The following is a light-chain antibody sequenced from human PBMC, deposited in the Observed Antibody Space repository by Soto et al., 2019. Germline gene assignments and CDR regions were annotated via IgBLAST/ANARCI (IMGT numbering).Light chain of an antibody. CDR1: SSDVGSYNR. CDR2: EVS. V-gene: IGLV2-18*02. Sequence: QSVLTQTPSVSGSPGQSVTISCTGTSSDVGSYNRVSWYQQPPGTAPKLIIYEVSNRPSGVPDRFFGSKSGNTASLTISGLQAEDEADYYCSSFTSSNTWVFGGGTKLTVL. CDR3: SSFTSSNTWV. J-gene: IGLJ3*02.